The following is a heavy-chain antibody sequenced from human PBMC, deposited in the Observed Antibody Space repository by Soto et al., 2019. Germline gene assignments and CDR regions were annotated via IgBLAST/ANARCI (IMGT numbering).Heavy chain of an antibody. CDR2: ISGSGGST. CDR3: AKVGLRFLEWLNQWRFDP. Sequence: GGSLRLSCAASGFTFSSYAMSWVRQAPGKGLEWVSAISGSGGSTYYADSVKGRFTISRDNSKNTLYLQMNSLRAEDTAVYYCAKVGLRFLEWLNQWRFDPWGQGTLVTVSS. D-gene: IGHD3-3*01. V-gene: IGHV3-23*01. J-gene: IGHJ5*02. CDR1: GFTFSSYA.